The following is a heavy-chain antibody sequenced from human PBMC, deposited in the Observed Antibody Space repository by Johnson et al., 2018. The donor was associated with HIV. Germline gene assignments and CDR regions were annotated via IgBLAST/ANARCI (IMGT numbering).Heavy chain of an antibody. CDR1: GFTFDDYA. CDR3: AKDRVGAVPDAFDI. J-gene: IGHJ3*02. Sequence: VQLVESGGGLVQPGRSLRLSCAASGFTFDDYAMHWVRQAPGKGLEWVSGISWNSGSIGYADSVQGRFTISRDNAKNSLYLQMNSLRAEDTALYYCAKDRVGAVPDAFDIWGQGTMVTVSS. D-gene: IGHD1-26*01. CDR2: ISWNSGSI. V-gene: IGHV3-9*01.